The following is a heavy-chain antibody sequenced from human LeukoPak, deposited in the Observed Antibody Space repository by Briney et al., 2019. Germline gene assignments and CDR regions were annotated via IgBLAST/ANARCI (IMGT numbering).Heavy chain of an antibody. Sequence: PGGSLRLSCAASGFTFSSYSMNWVRQAPGKGLEWVSYISSSSSTIYYADSVKGRFTISRDNAKNSLYLQMNSLRAEDTAVYYCARDFGPLWFGDPIYYYMDVWGKGTTVTVSS. CDR1: GFTFSSYS. CDR2: ISSSSSTI. J-gene: IGHJ6*03. D-gene: IGHD3-10*01. V-gene: IGHV3-48*01. CDR3: ARDFGPLWFGDPIYYYMDV.